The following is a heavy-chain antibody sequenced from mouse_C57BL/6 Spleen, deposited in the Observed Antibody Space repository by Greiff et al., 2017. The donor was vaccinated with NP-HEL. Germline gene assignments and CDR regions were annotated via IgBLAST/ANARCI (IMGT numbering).Heavy chain of an antibody. Sequence: QVQLQQSGAELMKPGASVKLSCKATGYTFTGYWIEWVKQRPGHGLEWIGEILPGSGSTNYNEKFKGKATFTADTSSNTAYMQLSSLTTEDSAIYYSAKNSPINYSNSYRFDYWGQGTTLTVSS. CDR2: ILPGSGST. D-gene: IGHD1-1*01. J-gene: IGHJ2*01. CDR3: AKNSPINYSNSYRFDY. V-gene: IGHV1-9*01. CDR1: GYTFTGYW.